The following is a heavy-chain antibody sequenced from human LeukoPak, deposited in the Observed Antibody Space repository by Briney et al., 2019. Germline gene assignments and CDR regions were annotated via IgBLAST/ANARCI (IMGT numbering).Heavy chain of an antibody. V-gene: IGHV1-46*01. CDR1: GGTFSSYA. CDR3: ARDYYDSSGYRYDFDY. D-gene: IGHD3-22*01. CDR2: INPSGGST. Sequence: VASVKVSCKASGGTFSSYAISWVRQAPGQGLEWMGIINPSGGSTSYAQKFQGRVTMTRDMSTSTVYMELSSLRSEDTAVYYCARDYYDSSGYRYDFDYWGQGTLVTVSS. J-gene: IGHJ4*02.